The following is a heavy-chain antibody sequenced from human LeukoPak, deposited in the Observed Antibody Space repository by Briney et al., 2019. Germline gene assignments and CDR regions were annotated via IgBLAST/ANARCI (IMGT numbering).Heavy chain of an antibody. V-gene: IGHV4-59*01. CDR2: IYYSVST. CDR1: VGSISSYY. J-gene: IGHJ5*02. Sequence: PSETLSLTCTVSVGSISSYYRSWIRQPPGKGLEWIGHIYYSVSTTYNTSLKSRVTISFDTSKTQISVKLRSVTAADTAVYYCERAGLQGNWFDPWGQGTLVTVSS. CDR3: ERAGLQGNWFDP.